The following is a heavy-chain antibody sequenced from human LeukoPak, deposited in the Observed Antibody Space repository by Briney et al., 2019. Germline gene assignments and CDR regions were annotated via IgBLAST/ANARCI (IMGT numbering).Heavy chain of an antibody. J-gene: IGHJ6*02. CDR1: GYTFTSYG. V-gene: IGHV1-18*01. Sequence: ASVKVSCKASGYTFTSYGISWVRQAPGQGLEWMGWISAYNGNTNSAQKLQGRVTMTTDTSTSTAYMELRSLRSDGTAVYYCARDITMVRGVIRYYYYYGMDVWGQGTTVTVSS. CDR3: ARDITMVRGVIRYYYYYGMDV. D-gene: IGHD3-10*01. CDR2: ISAYNGNT.